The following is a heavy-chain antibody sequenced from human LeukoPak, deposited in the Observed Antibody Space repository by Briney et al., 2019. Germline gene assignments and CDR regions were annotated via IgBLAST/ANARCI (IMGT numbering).Heavy chain of an antibody. Sequence: PGRSLRLSCAASGFTFSSYGMHWVRQAPGKGLEWVAVIWYDGSNKYYADSVKGRFTISRDNSKNTLYLQMNSLRAEDTAVYYCARLGDIVGAAFDYWGQGTLVTVSS. V-gene: IGHV3-33*01. CDR2: IWYDGSNK. D-gene: IGHD1-26*01. J-gene: IGHJ4*02. CDR1: GFTFSSYG. CDR3: ARLGDIVGAAFDY.